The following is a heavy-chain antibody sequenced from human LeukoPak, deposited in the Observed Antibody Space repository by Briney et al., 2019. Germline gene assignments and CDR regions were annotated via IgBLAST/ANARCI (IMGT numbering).Heavy chain of an antibody. CDR3: TTEKEYCSGGNCYFLAFDF. J-gene: IGHJ3*01. V-gene: IGHV3-15*01. CDR1: ALTFSDAW. CDR2: IKSETDGGTT. Sequence: PGGSLRLSCAASALTFSDAWMSWVRQAPGKGLEWVRRIKSETDGGTTYYATPVKGRFTISRDDSKNTLYLQMNSLKIEDTAVYYCTTEKEYCSGGNCYFLAFDFWGQGTMVTVSS. D-gene: IGHD2-15*01.